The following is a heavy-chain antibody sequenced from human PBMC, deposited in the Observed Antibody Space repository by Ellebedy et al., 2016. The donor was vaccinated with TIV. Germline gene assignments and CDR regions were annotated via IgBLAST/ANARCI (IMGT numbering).Heavy chain of an antibody. J-gene: IGHJ4*02. CDR1: GFTVSSHW. Sequence: GGSLRLSXAASGFTVSSHWMNWVRQTPGKRLEWVANIKGDGGERNYVDSVKGRFTISRDNAKNSLYLQMNSLRDEDTAVYYCARGGAGFDSMNRELSFDSWGQGTLVTVSS. CDR2: IKGDGGER. D-gene: IGHD1-26*01. CDR3: ARGGAGFDSMNRELSFDS. V-gene: IGHV3-7*01.